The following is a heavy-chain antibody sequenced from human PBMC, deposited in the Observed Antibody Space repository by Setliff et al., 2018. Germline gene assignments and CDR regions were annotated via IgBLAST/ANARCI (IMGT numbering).Heavy chain of an antibody. J-gene: IGHJ6*03. V-gene: IGHV3-23*01. CDR1: GFTFSSYW. D-gene: IGHD3-22*01. Sequence: GESLKLSCAASGFTFSSYWMSWVRQAPGKGLEWVSAISGSGGSTYYADSVKGRFTISRDNSKNTLYLQMNSLRAEDTAVYYCAKRDYYDSSGYLLPYMDVWGKGTTVTVSS. CDR3: AKRDYYDSSGYLLPYMDV. CDR2: ISGSGGST.